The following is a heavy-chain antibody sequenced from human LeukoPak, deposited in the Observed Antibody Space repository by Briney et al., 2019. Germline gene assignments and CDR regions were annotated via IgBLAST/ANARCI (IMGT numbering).Heavy chain of an antibody. CDR1: GGSICSGTYY. V-gene: IGHV4-39*01. CDR3: ARFGDSDTNPYSFDY. CDR2: IYYNGDT. D-gene: IGHD2-8*01. J-gene: IGHJ4*01. Sequence: SETLSLTCTLSGGSICSGTYYWGWIRPPPGKRLAWIGHIYYNGDTYYSAALKSRVTMSIDTSKNQFSLKLKSVTPADTSVTYCARFGDSDTNPYSFDYWGQEPWSPPPQ.